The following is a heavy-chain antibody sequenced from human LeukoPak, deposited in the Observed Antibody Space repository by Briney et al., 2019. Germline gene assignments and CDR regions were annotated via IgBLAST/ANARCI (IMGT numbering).Heavy chain of an antibody. CDR3: ARPDSSNNYFHAFDI. J-gene: IGHJ3*02. Sequence: SVKVSCKASGGTFSSYAISWVRQAPGQGLEWMGRIIPIFGTANYAQKFQGRVTITTDESTSTAYMELSSLRSEDTAVYYCARPDSSNNYFHAFDIWGQGTMVTLSS. V-gene: IGHV1-69*05. CDR2: IIPIFGTA. D-gene: IGHD5-24*01. CDR1: GGTFSSYA.